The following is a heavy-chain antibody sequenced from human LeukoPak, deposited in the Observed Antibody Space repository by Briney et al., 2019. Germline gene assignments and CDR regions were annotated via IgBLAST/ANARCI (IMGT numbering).Heavy chain of an antibody. Sequence: GGSLRLSCAASGFTFSSYWMSWVRQAPXKXLEWVANIKQDGSEKYYVDSVKGRFTISRDNAKNSLYLQMNSLRAEDTAVYYCARGGGYYYFDYWGQGTLVTVSS. J-gene: IGHJ4*02. V-gene: IGHV3-7*01. CDR1: GFTFSSYW. CDR3: ARGGGYYYFDY. CDR2: IKQDGSEK. D-gene: IGHD3-22*01.